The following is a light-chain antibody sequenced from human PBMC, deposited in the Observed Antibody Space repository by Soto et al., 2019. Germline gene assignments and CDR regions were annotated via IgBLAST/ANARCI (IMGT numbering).Light chain of an antibody. CDR1: QSVSSN. CDR2: GAS. J-gene: IGKJ1*01. V-gene: IGKV3-15*01. CDR3: QQYNNWPRT. Sequence: EIVMTQSPATLSVSPGERATLSCRASQSVSSNLAWYQQKPGQAPRLLIYGASTRATGIPARFSGSGSGTESTLTITSLHSEDFAVYYCQQYNNWPRTFGQGTKVEIK.